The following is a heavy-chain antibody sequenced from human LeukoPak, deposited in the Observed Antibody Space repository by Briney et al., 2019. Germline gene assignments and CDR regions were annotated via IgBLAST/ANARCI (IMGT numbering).Heavy chain of an antibody. CDR3: ARPWACSSASCYTSYFDY. D-gene: IGHD2-2*02. J-gene: IGHJ4*02. Sequence: GGSLRLSCAASGFTFSTYAFHWVRQAPGKGLEWEAVISYDGSDKNYADSVKGRFTISRDNSKDTLYLQMNGLSAEDTAVYYCARPWACSSASCYTSYFDYWGQGTLVTVSS. CDR2: ISYDGSDK. V-gene: IGHV3-30*01. CDR1: GFTFSTYA.